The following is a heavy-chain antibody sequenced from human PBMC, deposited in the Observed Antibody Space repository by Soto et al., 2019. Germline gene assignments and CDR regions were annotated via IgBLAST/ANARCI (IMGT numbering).Heavy chain of an antibody. CDR3: ARSTDAAMVYYYYGMDV. Sequence: QVQLVQSGAEVKKPGSSVKVSCKASRGTFSSYAISWVRQAPGQGLEWMGGIIPIFGTANYAQKFQGRVTITADESTSTAYMELSSLRSEDTAVYYCARSTDAAMVYYYYGMDVWGQGTTVTVSS. CDR1: RGTFSSYA. J-gene: IGHJ6*02. D-gene: IGHD5-18*01. V-gene: IGHV1-69*01. CDR2: IIPIFGTA.